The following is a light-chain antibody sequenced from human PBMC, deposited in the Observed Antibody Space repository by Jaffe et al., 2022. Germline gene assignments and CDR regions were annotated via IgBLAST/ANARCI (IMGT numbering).Light chain of an antibody. V-gene: IGLV1-40*01. CDR3: QSYDYSLSGFSV. CDR2: GNT. CDR1: GSNIGAGYD. J-gene: IGLJ2*01. Sequence: QSVLTQPPSVSGAPGQRVTISCTGSGSNIGAGYDVHWYQHLPGRAPKLLIYGNTNRPSGVPDRFSGSNSGTSASLAITGLQAEDEADYYCQSYDYSLSGFSVFGGGTKLTVL.